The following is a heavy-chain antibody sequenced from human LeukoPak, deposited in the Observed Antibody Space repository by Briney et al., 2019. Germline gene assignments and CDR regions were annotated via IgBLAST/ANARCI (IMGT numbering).Heavy chain of an antibody. CDR1: GGSFSGYY. Sequence: SETLSLTCAVYGGSFSGYYWSWIRQPPGKGLEWIGEINHSGSTNYNPSLKSRVTISVDTSKNQFSLKLSSVTAADTAVYYCARGNEEYSSSSGLDYWGQGTLVTVSS. J-gene: IGHJ4*02. CDR2: INHSGST. V-gene: IGHV4-34*01. CDR3: ARGNEEYSSSSGLDY. D-gene: IGHD6-6*01.